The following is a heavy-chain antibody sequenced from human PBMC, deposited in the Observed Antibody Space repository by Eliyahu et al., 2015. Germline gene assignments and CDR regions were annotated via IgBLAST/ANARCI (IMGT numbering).Heavy chain of an antibody. D-gene: IGHD3-22*01. V-gene: IGHV3-15*01. CDR2: IKDESDDATT. CDR3: TTYDSSGYFLEY. CDR1: GFAFSNAW. J-gene: IGHJ4*02. Sequence: VQLVESGGGLVKPGGSLTXXFAASGFAFSNAWMSWXRQAPGKGLEFVGRIKDESDDATTDYTAPVKGRFTISRDDSKSTVYLQMNSLETEDTAVYYCTTYDSSGYFLEYWGQGTLVTVSS.